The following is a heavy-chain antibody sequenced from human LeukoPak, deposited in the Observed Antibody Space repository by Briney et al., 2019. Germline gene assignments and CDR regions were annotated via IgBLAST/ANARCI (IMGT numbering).Heavy chain of an antibody. Sequence: GGSLRLSCAASGFSVSSNYMSWVRQAPEKGLEWVSVIYSVGTTYYADSVKGRFTISRDNSKNTLYLQMNSLRAEDTAVYYCAKDRYDSSGYYYDYFDYWGQGTLVTVSS. D-gene: IGHD3-22*01. CDR1: GFSVSSNY. CDR3: AKDRYDSSGYYYDYFDY. J-gene: IGHJ4*02. CDR2: IYSVGTT. V-gene: IGHV3-53*05.